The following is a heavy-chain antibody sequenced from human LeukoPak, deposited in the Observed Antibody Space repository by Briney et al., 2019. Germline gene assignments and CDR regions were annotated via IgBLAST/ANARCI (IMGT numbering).Heavy chain of an antibody. V-gene: IGHV4-34*01. CDR1: GGSFSGYY. J-gene: IGHJ3*02. D-gene: IGHD3-22*01. Sequence: SETLSLTCTVYGGSFSGYYWSSIRQPPGKGLEWIGEINHSGSTNYNPSLKSRVTISVDTSKNQFALKLSSVTAADTAVYYCARGAVSMVIITAGAFDIWGQGTMVNVSS. CDR2: INHSGST. CDR3: ARGAVSMVIITAGAFDI.